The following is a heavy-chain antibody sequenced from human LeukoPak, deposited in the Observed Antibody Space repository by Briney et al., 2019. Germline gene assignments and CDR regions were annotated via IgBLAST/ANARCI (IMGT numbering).Heavy chain of an antibody. D-gene: IGHD2-2*01. CDR1: GGSISSGDYY. Sequence: SETLSLTCTVSGGSISSGDYYWNWIRQPPGKDLKWIGYIYYSGSTYYNPSLKSRVTISVDTSKNQFSLKLSSVTAADTAVYYCASTNLVVPAAIPFDYWGQGTLVTVSS. V-gene: IGHV4-30-4*01. CDR3: ASTNLVVPAAIPFDY. J-gene: IGHJ4*02. CDR2: IYYSGST.